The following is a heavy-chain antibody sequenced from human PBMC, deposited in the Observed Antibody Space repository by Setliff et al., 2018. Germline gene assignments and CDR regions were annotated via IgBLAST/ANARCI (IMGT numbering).Heavy chain of an antibody. CDR3: ASLTLRGYSYGYEAFDI. CDR2: IYYSGST. D-gene: IGHD5-18*01. Sequence: SSETLSLTCTVSGGSISSHYWSWIRQPPEKGLEWIGSIYYSGSTNYNPSLKSRVTISVDTSKNQFSLKLSSVTAADTAVYYCASLTLRGYSYGYEAFDIWGQGTMVTVS. CDR1: GGSISSHY. J-gene: IGHJ3*02. V-gene: IGHV4-59*11.